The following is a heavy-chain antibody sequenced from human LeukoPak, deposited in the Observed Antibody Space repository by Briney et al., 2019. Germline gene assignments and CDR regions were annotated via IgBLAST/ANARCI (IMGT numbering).Heavy chain of an antibody. CDR2: IYYSGST. CDR1: GGSINSYY. V-gene: IGHV4-59*08. D-gene: IGHD3-22*01. CDR3: ATYDNTAFRFDY. Sequence: SETLTLTCTVSGGSINSYYWSWIRQPPGKGLEWIGYIYYSGSTNYNPSLKRRVTISVDTSKNQFSLKLSSVTAADTAVYYCATYDNTAFRFDYWGQGTLVTVS. J-gene: IGHJ4*02.